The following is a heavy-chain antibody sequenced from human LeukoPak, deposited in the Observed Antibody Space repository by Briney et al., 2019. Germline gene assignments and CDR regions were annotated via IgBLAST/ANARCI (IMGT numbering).Heavy chain of an antibody. D-gene: IGHD7-27*01. CDR1: GFTFSSYE. Sequence: PGGSLRLSCAASGFTFSSYEMNWVRQAPGKGLEWVSYISSSGSTIYYAHSVKGRFTISRDNAKNSLYLQMNSLRAEDTAVYYCARRTGTNPFDYWGQGTLVTVSS. CDR3: ARRTGTNPFDY. J-gene: IGHJ4*02. V-gene: IGHV3-48*03. CDR2: ISSSGSTI.